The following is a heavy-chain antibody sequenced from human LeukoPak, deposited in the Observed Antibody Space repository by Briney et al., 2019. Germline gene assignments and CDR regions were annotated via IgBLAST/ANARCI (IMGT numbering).Heavy chain of an antibody. Sequence: ASVKVSCKASGYTFSSYGISWVRQAPGQGLEWMGWISAYNGNRNYAQKFQGRVTITADESTSTAYMELSSLRSEDTAVYYCARGGILTGSWDFDIWGQGTMVTVSS. CDR3: ARGGILTGSWDFDI. CDR2: ISAYNGNR. D-gene: IGHD3-9*01. J-gene: IGHJ3*02. V-gene: IGHV1-18*01. CDR1: GYTFSSYG.